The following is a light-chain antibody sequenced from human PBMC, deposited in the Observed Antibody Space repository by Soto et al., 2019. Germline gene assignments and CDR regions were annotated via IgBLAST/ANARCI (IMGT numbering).Light chain of an antibody. CDR1: QGISSY. J-gene: IGKJ5*01. Sequence: PLTQSPSFLSASVAVRVPISCLVSQGISSYLAWYQQKPGKAPKRLIYAASNLQSGVPSRFSGSGSGTDFTLTISSLQSEDFATYYCQQSYSTPITFGQGTRLEIK. V-gene: IGKV1-39*01. CDR3: QQSYSTPIT. CDR2: AAS.